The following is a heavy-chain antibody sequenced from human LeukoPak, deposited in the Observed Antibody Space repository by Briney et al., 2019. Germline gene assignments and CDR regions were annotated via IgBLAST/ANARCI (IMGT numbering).Heavy chain of an antibody. CDR2: ISGIGGST. D-gene: IGHD3-22*01. CDR3: AKEGENYYDSTDYGMDV. V-gene: IGHV3-23*01. CDR1: GFTFSSYA. J-gene: IGHJ6*02. Sequence: GGSLRLSCAASGFTFSSYAMSWVRQAPGKGLEWVSAISGIGGSTYYADSVKGRFTISRDNSKNTLYLQMNSLRAEDTAVYYCAKEGENYYDSTDYGMDVWGQGTTVTVSS.